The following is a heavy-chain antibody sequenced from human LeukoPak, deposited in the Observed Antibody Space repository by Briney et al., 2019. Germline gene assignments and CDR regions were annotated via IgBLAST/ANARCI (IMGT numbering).Heavy chain of an antibody. J-gene: IGHJ6*02. CDR2: IWYDGRNQ. Sequence: GGSLRLSCAASGFTFGSYGMHWVRQAPGKGLEWVALIWYDGRNQYYADSVKGRFTISRDNSKNTLYLQMNSLRSEDTAVYYCARLYCSGGSCYSGYYGMDVWGQGTTVTVSS. CDR1: GFTFGSYG. D-gene: IGHD2-15*01. V-gene: IGHV3-33*01. CDR3: ARLYCSGGSCYSGYYGMDV.